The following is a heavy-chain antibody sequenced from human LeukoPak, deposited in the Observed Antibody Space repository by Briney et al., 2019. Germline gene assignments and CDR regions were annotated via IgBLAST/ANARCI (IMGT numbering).Heavy chain of an antibody. CDR1: GFTVSSNY. Sequence: PGGSLRLSCAASGFTVSSNYMTWVRQAPGKGLEWVSAISGSGGSTYYADSVKGRFTISRDNSKNTLYLQMNSLRAEDTAVNYCAARYAIPVGYFDYWGQGTLVTVSS. V-gene: IGHV3-23*01. D-gene: IGHD2-8*01. J-gene: IGHJ4*02. CDR3: AARYAIPVGYFDY. CDR2: ISGSGGST.